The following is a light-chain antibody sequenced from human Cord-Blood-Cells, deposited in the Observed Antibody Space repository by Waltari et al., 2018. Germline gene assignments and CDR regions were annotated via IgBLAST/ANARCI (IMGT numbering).Light chain of an antibody. CDR1: SSDVGGYNY. V-gene: IGLV2-14*01. J-gene: IGLJ3*02. Sequence: QSALTQPASVSGSPGQSITISCTGTSSDVGGYNYVSWYQQHPGKAPKLMIYDVSKPPSGVSNRVSGSKSGNTASLTISGLQAEDEADYYCSSYTSSSNWVFGGGTKLTVL. CDR2: DVS. CDR3: SSYTSSSNWV.